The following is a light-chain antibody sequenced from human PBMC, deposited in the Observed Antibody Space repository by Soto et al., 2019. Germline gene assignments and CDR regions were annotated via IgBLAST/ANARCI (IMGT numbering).Light chain of an antibody. Sequence: IHITQSPSTLSASVGDRVTITCRASQSISAWLAWYQQKPGKAPKLLIYKASTLESGVPSRFSGSGSGTEFTLTISGLQPDDFATYYCQQYNSVSLLTFGGGTKVDIK. CDR3: QQYNSVSLLT. CDR1: QSISAW. V-gene: IGKV1-5*03. J-gene: IGKJ4*01. CDR2: KAS.